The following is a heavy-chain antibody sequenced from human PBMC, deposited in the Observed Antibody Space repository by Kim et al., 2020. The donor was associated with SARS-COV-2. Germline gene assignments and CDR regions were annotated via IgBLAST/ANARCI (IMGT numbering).Heavy chain of an antibody. V-gene: IGHV4-34*01. CDR1: GGSFSGYY. CDR2: INHSGST. CDR3: ARDPVTILGYFDL. D-gene: IGHD4-17*01. J-gene: IGHJ2*01. Sequence: SETLSLTCAVYGGSFSGYYWSWIRQPPGKGLEWIGEINHSGSTNYNPSLKSRVTISVDTSKNQFSLKLSSVTAADTAVYYCARDPVTILGYFDLWGRGTLVTVSS.